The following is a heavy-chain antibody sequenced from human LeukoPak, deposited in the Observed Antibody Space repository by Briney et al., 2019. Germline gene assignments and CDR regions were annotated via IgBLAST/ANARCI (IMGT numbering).Heavy chain of an antibody. D-gene: IGHD1-20*01. CDR1: GGSISSGGYY. J-gene: IGHJ4*02. V-gene: IGHV4-31*03. CDR3: ARARSNWNYFDY. Sequence: SETLSLTCTVSGGSISSGGYYWSWIRQHPGKGLEWIGYIYYSGSTYYNPSLKSRVTISVDTSKNQFSLKLSSVTAADTAVYYCARARSNWNYFDYWGQGTLVTVSS. CDR2: IYYSGST.